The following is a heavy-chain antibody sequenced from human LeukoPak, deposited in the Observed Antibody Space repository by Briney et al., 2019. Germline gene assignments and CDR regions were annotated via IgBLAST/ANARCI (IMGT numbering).Heavy chain of an antibody. J-gene: IGHJ2*01. V-gene: IGHV3-30*17. Sequence: QPGGSLRLSCAASGFNFSHYAMHWVRQAPGKGLEWVAVVSFDGGVPYSADSVKGRFTISRDNSKSTLYLQVNSLRPEDTAVYYCARQGPEWQLLFGYFDLWGRGTLVTASS. CDR1: GFNFSHYA. D-gene: IGHD2-15*01. CDR2: VSFDGGVP. CDR3: ARQGPEWQLLFGYFDL.